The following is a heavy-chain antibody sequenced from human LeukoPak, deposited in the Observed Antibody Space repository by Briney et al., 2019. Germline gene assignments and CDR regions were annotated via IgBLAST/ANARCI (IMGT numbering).Heavy chain of an antibody. CDR2: IYNSGST. J-gene: IGHJ4*02. CDR1: GGSISSYY. V-gene: IGHV4-59*06. D-gene: IGHD4-17*01. Sequence: SETLSLTCTVSGGSISSYYWSWIRQHPGKGLEWIGYIYNSGSTYYNPSLKSRVMISLDTSKNQFSLKLSSVTAADTAVYYCARPRRRGDYELDYWGQGTLVTVSS. CDR3: ARPRRRGDYELDY.